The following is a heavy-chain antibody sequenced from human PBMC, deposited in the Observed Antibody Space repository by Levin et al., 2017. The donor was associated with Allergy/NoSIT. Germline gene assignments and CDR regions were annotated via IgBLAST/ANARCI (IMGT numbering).Heavy chain of an antibody. D-gene: IGHD3-22*01. CDR3: AREEVFYYDSSGYLDV. CDR1: GGSIFSGGYY. Sequence: MSSETLSLTCTVSGGSIFSGGYYWSWIRQHPGKGLEWIGYIYYSGSTYYNPSLKSRVTMSVDTSKNQFSLKLSSVTAADTAVYYCAREEVFYYDSSGYLDVWGRGTTVTVSS. J-gene: IGHJ6*02. CDR2: IYYSGST. V-gene: IGHV4-31*03.